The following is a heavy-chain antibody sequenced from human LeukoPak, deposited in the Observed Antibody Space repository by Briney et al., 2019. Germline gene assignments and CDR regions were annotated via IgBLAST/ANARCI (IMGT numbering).Heavy chain of an antibody. J-gene: IGHJ4*02. CDR2: IDPSDSYT. Sequence: GESLRISCKGSGYSFTSYWISWVRQMPGKGLEWMGRIDPSDSYTNYSPSFQGHVTISADKSISTAYLQRSSLKASDTAMYYCARHRPYYYDSSGYYYSDYWGQGTLVTVSS. V-gene: IGHV5-10-1*01. D-gene: IGHD3-22*01. CDR3: ARHRPYYYDSSGYYYSDY. CDR1: GYSFTSYW.